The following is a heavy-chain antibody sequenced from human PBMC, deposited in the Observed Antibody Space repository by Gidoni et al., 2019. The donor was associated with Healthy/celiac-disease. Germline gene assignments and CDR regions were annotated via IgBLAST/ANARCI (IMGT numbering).Heavy chain of an antibody. Sequence: EVQLVESGGGLVQPGGSLRLSCAASAFTVSSNYMSWVRQAPGKGLEWVSVIYSGGSTYDADSVKGRFTISRHNSKNTLYLQMNSLRAEDTAVYYCARARYQLSDAFDIWGQGTMVTVSS. CDR1: AFTVSSNY. CDR3: ARARYQLSDAFDI. V-gene: IGHV3-53*04. D-gene: IGHD2-2*01. CDR2: IYSGGST. J-gene: IGHJ3*02.